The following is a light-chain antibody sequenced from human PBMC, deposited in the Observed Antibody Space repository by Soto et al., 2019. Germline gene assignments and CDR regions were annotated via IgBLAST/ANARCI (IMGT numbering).Light chain of an antibody. V-gene: IGKV1-9*01. CDR2: GAS. CDR1: QDVDNY. J-gene: IGKJ3*01. CDR3: QQLSSYPS. Sequence: DIQLTQSPSFLSAFVGDRVTMTCRASQDVDNYLAWYQQRPGKAPRLLISGASFLQSAVPSRFSGSGSGTEFTLTISSLQPEDCAVYYCQQLSSYPSFGPGTRVDLK.